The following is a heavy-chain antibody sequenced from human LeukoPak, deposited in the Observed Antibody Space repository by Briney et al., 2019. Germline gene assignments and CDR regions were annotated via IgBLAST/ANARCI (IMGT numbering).Heavy chain of an antibody. V-gene: IGHV3-48*02. D-gene: IGHD5-12*01. CDR1: GFTFSNYG. J-gene: IGHJ6*01. Sequence: GGSLRLSCAASGFTFSNYGMNWVRQAQGKGLEWVSYIDYNSSGIYYADSVKGRFTISRDNAKNSLYLQMNSLRDEDTAVYYCARDFGLGYRGYDYLYYYGMGVWGQGTTVTVSA. CDR3: ARDFGLGYRGYDYLYYYGMGV. CDR2: IDYNSSGI.